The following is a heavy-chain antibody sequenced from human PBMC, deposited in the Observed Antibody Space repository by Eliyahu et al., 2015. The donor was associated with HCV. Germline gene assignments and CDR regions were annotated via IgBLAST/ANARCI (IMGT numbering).Heavy chain of an antibody. V-gene: IGHV1-2*02. CDR2: INPNSGGT. CDR1: GYTFXGYX. Sequence: QVQLVQSGAEVKKPGAXVKVSCKASGYTFXGYXMHWVRQAPGQGLEWMGWINPNSGGTNYAQKFQGRVTMTRDTSISTAYMELSRLRSDDTAVYYCAIGVLRFLEWLWASDAFDIWGQGTMVTVSS. D-gene: IGHD3-3*01. CDR3: AIGVLRFLEWLWASDAFDI. J-gene: IGHJ3*02.